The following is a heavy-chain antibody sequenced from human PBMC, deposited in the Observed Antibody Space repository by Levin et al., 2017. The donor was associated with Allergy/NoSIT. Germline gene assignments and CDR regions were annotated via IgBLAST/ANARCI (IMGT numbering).Heavy chain of an antibody. J-gene: IGHJ6*02. CDR1: GGSISSYY. Sequence: PSETLSLTCTVSGGSISSYYWSWIRQPPGKGLEWIGYIYYSGSTNYNPSLKSRVTISVDTSKNQFSLKLSSVTAADTAVYYCARADSDIAYCGGDCYPPPHKYGMDVWGQGTTVTVSS. D-gene: IGHD2-21*02. CDR3: ARADSDIAYCGGDCYPPPHKYGMDV. CDR2: IYYSGST. V-gene: IGHV4-59*01.